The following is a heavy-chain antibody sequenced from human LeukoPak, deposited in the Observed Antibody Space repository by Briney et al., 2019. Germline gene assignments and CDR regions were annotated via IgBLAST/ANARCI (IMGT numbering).Heavy chain of an antibody. J-gene: IGHJ4*02. CDR3: AKEIEYSYGVVGGFYYFDY. V-gene: IGHV3-48*03. CDR1: GFTFSSYE. D-gene: IGHD5-18*01. Sequence: GGSLRLSCAASGFTFSSYEMNWVRQAPGKGLEWVSYISSSGGTIYYADSVKGRFTISRDNSKNTLYLQMNSLRAEDTAVYYCAKEIEYSYGVVGGFYYFDYWGQGTLVTVSS. CDR2: ISSSGGTI.